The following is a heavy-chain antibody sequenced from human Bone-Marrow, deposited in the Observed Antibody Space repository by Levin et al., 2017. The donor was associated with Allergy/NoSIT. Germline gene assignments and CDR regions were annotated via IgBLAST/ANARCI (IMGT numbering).Heavy chain of an antibody. Sequence: SETLSLTCAVYGGSFSGYYWSWIRQPPGKGLEWIGEINHSGSTNYNPSLKSRVTISVDTSKNQFSLKLSSVTAADTAVYYCARGGYGDYYGWFDPWGQGTLVTVSS. CDR1: GGSFSGYY. D-gene: IGHD4-17*01. CDR3: ARGGYGDYYGWFDP. CDR2: INHSGST. J-gene: IGHJ5*02. V-gene: IGHV4-34*01.